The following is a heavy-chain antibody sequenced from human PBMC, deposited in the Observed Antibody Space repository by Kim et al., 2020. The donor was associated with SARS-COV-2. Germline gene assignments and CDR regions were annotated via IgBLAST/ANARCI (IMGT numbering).Heavy chain of an antibody. V-gene: IGHV3-48*02. CDR3: AKDSPYMGSQHSDAFDL. CDR1: GFTFSSYT. Sequence: GGSLRLSCAASGFTFSSYTMNWVRQAPGKEPEWLSYITGSSSIIYYADSVKGRFAVSRDNAKTSLYLQMNSLRDEDTAVYYCAKDSPYMGSQHSDAFDLFGQKTMLTVSS. CDR2: ITGSSSII. D-gene: IGHD1-26*01. J-gene: IGHJ3*01.